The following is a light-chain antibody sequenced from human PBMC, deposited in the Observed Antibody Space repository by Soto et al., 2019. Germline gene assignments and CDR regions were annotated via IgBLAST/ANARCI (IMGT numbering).Light chain of an antibody. CDR1: QGISSW. CDR2: AAS. J-gene: IGKJ1*01. Sequence: DIQMTQSPSSVSTSVGDRVTITCRASQGISSWLAWSQQRPGKAPKLLIFAASSLQSGVPSRFSGSVSGTDFTLTINSLQPEDFATYYCQQANSFPRTFGQGTKVEIK. CDR3: QQANSFPRT. V-gene: IGKV1-12*01.